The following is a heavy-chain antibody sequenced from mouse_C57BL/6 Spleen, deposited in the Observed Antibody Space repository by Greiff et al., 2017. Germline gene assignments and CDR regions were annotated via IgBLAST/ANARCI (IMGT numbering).Heavy chain of an antibody. V-gene: IGHV1-15*01. CDR2: IDPETGGT. CDR1: GYTFTDYE. J-gene: IGHJ3*01. CDR3: TRRWDRGFAY. Sequence: QVHVKQSGAELVRPGASVTLSCKASGYTFTDYEMHWVKQTPVHGLEWIGAIDPETGGTAYNQKFKGKAILTADKSSSTAYMELRSLTSEDSAVYYCTRRWDRGFAYWGQGTLVTVSA. D-gene: IGHD4-1*01.